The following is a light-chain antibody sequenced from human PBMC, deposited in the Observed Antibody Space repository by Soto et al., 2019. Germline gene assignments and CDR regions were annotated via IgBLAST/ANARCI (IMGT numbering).Light chain of an antibody. V-gene: IGLV2-14*01. J-gene: IGLJ2*01. Sequence: QSVLTQPASVSGSPGQSITISCTGTSSDVGGYNHVSWYQQHPGKAPKVMIYEVTKRPSGVSNRFSGSKSGITASLTISGLQAEDEAHYSCSSYTSSNTLVFGGGTKVTVL. CDR3: SSYTSSNTLV. CDR2: EVT. CDR1: SSDVGGYNH.